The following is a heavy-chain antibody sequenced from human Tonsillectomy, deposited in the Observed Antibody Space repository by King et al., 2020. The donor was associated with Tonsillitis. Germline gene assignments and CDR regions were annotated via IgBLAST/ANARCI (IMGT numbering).Heavy chain of an antibody. V-gene: IGHV3-30*18. CDR2: ISFDGRNK. CDR3: AKDRLDFLSALGY. J-gene: IGHJ4*02. CDR1: GFTFSDYG. D-gene: IGHD3-3*01. Sequence: VQLVESGGGVVQPGRSLRVSCAASGFTFSDYGIHWVRQAPGKGLDGVAVISFDGRNKYYADFVKGRFTISRDNSKNTLYLQMNSLRAEDTAMYHCAKDRLDFLSALGYWGRGTLVTVPS.